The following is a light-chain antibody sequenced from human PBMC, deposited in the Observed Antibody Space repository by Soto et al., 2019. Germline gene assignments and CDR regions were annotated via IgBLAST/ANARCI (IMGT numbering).Light chain of an antibody. V-gene: IGKV3-20*01. Sequence: EIVLTQSPGTLSLSPGERATLSCRASQSVSSSYLAWYQQKPGQAPRLLVYGASSRATGIPDRFSGSGSGTDSTLTFSRLEPEDFAMYYCQHYGTSPLAFGGGPKVEIK. CDR1: QSVSSSY. CDR2: GAS. CDR3: QHYGTSPLA. J-gene: IGKJ4*01.